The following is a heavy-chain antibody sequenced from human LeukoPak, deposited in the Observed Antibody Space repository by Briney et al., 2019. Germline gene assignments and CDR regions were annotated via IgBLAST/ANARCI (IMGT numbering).Heavy chain of an antibody. D-gene: IGHD2-8*01. Sequence: ASVKVSCKASGYTFTSYYMHWVRQALGQGLEWMGIINPSGGSTSYAQKFQGRVTMTRDMSTSTVYMELSSLRSEDTAVYYCARSNVLMVYAGYYYYMDVWGKGTTVTVSS. CDR1: GYTFTSYY. J-gene: IGHJ6*03. V-gene: IGHV1-46*01. CDR3: ARSNVLMVYAGYYYYMDV. CDR2: INPSGGST.